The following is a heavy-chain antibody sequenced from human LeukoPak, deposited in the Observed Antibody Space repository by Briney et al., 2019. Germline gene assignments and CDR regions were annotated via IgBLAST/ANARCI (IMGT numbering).Heavy chain of an antibody. V-gene: IGHV4-59*08. CDR2: IYYSGST. J-gene: IGHJ5*02. D-gene: IGHD3-3*01. Sequence: SETLSLTRTVSGGPISSYYWSWIRQPPGKGLEWIGYIYYSGSTNYNPSLKSRVTISVDTSKNQFSLKLSSVTAADTAVYYCARGYYDFWSGPNRFDPWGQGTLVTVSS. CDR3: ARGYYDFWSGPNRFDP. CDR1: GGPISSYY.